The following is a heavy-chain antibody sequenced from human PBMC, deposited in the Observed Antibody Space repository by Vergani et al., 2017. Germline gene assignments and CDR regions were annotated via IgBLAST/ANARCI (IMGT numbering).Heavy chain of an antibody. CDR3: AKGGDCSSTSCYLNP. V-gene: IGHV3-30*18. D-gene: IGHD2-2*01. CDR2: ISYDGSNK. CDR1: GFTFSSYG. Sequence: QVQLVESGGGVVQPGRSLRLSCAASGFTFSSYGMHWVRQAPGKGLEWVAVISYDGSNKYYADSVKGRFTISRDNSKNTLYLQMNSLRAEDTAVYYCAKGGDCSSTSCYLNPWGQGTLVTVSS. J-gene: IGHJ5*02.